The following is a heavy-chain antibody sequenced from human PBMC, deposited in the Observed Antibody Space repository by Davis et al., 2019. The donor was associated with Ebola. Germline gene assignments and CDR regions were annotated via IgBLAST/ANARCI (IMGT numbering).Heavy chain of an antibody. V-gene: IGHV4-61*08. CDR1: GGSISSGDYY. Sequence: SETLSLTCTVSGGSISSGDYYWSWIRQPPGKGLEWIGYIYYSGSTNYNPSLKSRVTISVDTSKNQFSLKLSSVTAADTAVYYCARERQQWLVRRAYGMDVWGQGTTVTVSS. D-gene: IGHD6-19*01. CDR3: ARERQQWLVRRAYGMDV. CDR2: IYYSGST. J-gene: IGHJ6*02.